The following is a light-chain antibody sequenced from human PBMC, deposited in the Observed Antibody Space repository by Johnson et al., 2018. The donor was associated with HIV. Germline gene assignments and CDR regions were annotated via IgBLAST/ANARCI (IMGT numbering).Light chain of an antibody. Sequence: QSLLTQPPSVSSAPGQKVTISCSGSSSNIGNNYVSWYQQLPGTAPKLLIHENNKRPSGIPDRFSGSRSGTSATLGITGLQTGDEADYYCGTWDSSLAAFYVFGTGNKVTVL. CDR1: SSNIGNNY. CDR2: ENN. CDR3: GTWDSSLAAFYV. V-gene: IGLV1-51*02. J-gene: IGLJ1*01.